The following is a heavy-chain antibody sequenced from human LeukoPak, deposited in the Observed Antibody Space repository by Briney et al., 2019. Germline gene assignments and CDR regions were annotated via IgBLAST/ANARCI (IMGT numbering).Heavy chain of an antibody. CDR1: GFTFSSYA. CDR2: IKQDGSEK. V-gene: IGHV3-7*03. J-gene: IGHJ5*02. Sequence: PGRSLRLSCAVSGFTFSSYAMHWVRQAPGKGLEWVANIKQDGSEKYYVDSVKGRFTISRDNAKNSLYLQMNSLRAEDTAVYYCARDRSVIVPAPPTGWFDPWGQGTLVTVSS. CDR3: ARDRSVIVPAPPTGWFDP. D-gene: IGHD2-15*01.